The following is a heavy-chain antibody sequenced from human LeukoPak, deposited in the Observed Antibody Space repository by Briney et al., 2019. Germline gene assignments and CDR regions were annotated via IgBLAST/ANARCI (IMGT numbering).Heavy chain of an antibody. D-gene: IGHD6-6*01. CDR1: GFTFSSYW. J-gene: IGHJ4*02. V-gene: IGHV3-74*01. CDR3: AKILGQLVHFYFDY. Sequence: GGSLRLSCAASGFTFSSYWMHWVRQAPGKGLVWVSRINSDGSSTSYADSVKGRFTISRDNAKNTLYLQMNSLRAEDTAVYYCAKILGQLVHFYFDYWGQGTLVTVSS. CDR2: INSDGSST.